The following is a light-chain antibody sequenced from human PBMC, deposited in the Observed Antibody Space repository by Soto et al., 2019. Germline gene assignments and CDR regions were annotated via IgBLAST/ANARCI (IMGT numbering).Light chain of an antibody. Sequence: QSALTQPASVSGSPGQSITISCTGTTSDVNIFNYVSWYQQHPGKAPRLIIYEVTNRPSGVSNRFSGSKSGYTASLTISGLQADDEADYCLVSYSSRDTHVLFGGGTQLTVL. CDR1: TSDVNIFNY. CDR3: VSYSSRDTHVL. J-gene: IGLJ2*01. V-gene: IGLV2-14*01. CDR2: EVT.